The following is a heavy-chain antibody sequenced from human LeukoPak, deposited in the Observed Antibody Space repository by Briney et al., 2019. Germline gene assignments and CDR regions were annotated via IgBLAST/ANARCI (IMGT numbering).Heavy chain of an antibody. D-gene: IGHD3-16*01. CDR1: GYTFTNYW. J-gene: IGHJ3*02. Sequence: GESLKISCQGSGYTFTNYWIGWVRQMPGKALEWMGIIYPGDSDTRYSPSFQGQVTISADKSISTAYLQWSSLKASDTAMYYCASPAGGRELWAFDIWGQGTMVTVSS. V-gene: IGHV5-51*01. CDR2: IYPGDSDT. CDR3: ASPAGGRELWAFDI.